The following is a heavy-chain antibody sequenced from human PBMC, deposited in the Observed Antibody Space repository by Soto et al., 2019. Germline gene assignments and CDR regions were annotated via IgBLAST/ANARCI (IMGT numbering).Heavy chain of an antibody. V-gene: IGHV4-4*02. CDR2: IYHSGST. Sequence: SETLSLTCAVSGGSISSSNWWSWVRQPPGKGLEWIGEIYHSGSTNYNPSLKTRVTISVDKSKNQFSLKLSSVTAADTAVYYCARDSSSWYWFDPWGQGTLVTVSS. CDR1: GGSISSSNW. J-gene: IGHJ5*02. CDR3: ARDSSSWYWFDP. D-gene: IGHD6-13*01.